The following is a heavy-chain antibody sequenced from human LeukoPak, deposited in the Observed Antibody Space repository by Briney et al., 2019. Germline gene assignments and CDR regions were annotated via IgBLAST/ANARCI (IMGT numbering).Heavy chain of an antibody. V-gene: IGHV3-21*01. CDR2: INSSSSYI. Sequence: PGGSLRLSCAASGFTFSSYSMNWVRQAPGKGLEWVSSINSSSSYIYYADSVKGRFTISRDNAKNSLYLQMNSLRAEDTAVYYCAIFRYSQLPTGRVDYWGQGTLVTVSS. CDR1: GFTFSSYS. J-gene: IGHJ4*02. CDR3: AIFRYSQLPTGRVDY. D-gene: IGHD2-2*01.